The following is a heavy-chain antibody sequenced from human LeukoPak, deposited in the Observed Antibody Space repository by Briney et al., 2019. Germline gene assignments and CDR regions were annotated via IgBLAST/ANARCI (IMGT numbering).Heavy chain of an antibody. J-gene: IGHJ4*02. CDR1: GFTFSSYG. D-gene: IGHD3-22*01. V-gene: IGHV3-30*03. Sequence: GGSLRLSCAASGFTFSSYGMSWVRQAPGKGLEWVAVISYDGSNKYYADSVKGRFTISRDNSKNTLFVQMSSLRAEDTAVYYCAGGEYYSDTSSYFDYWGQGTLVTVSS. CDR2: ISYDGSNK. CDR3: AGGEYYSDTSSYFDY.